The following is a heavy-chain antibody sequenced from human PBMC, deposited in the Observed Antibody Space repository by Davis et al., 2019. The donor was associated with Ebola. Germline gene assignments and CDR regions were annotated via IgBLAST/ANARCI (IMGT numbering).Heavy chain of an antibody. V-gene: IGHV1-58*01. Sequence: SVKVSCKASGFTFTSSVLQWVRQARGQRLEWLGWIVVGGGNTNYAQRFQERVTITRDMSTSTAYMELSSLRSEDTAVYYCAAAGEQWYDAFDIWGQGTMVTVSS. CDR1: GFTFTSSV. CDR3: AAAGEQWYDAFDI. J-gene: IGHJ3*02. D-gene: IGHD6-19*01. CDR2: IVVGGGNT.